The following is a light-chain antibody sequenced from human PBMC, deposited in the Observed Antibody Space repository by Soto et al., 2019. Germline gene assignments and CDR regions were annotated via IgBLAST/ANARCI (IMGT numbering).Light chain of an antibody. CDR3: SSYAGSNKSV. Sequence: QLVLTQPPSASGSPGQSVTISCTGTSSDVGGYNYVSWYQQHPGKAPKLMIYEVSKRPSGVPDRFSGSKSGNTASLTVSGLQPEDEADYYCSSYAGSNKSVFGTGTKVTVL. V-gene: IGLV2-8*01. CDR1: SSDVGGYNY. J-gene: IGLJ1*01. CDR2: EVS.